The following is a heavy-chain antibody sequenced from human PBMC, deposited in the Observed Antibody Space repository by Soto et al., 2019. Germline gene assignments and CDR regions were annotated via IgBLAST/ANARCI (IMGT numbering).Heavy chain of an antibody. D-gene: IGHD3-10*01. CDR2: IYYSGST. Sequence: SETLSLTCTVSGGSISSYYWSWIRQPPGKGLEWTGYIYYSGSTNYNPSLKSRVTISVDTSKNQFSLKLSSVTAADTAVYYCARVKYYGSGSYYNLNWFDPWGQGTLVTVSS. J-gene: IGHJ5*02. CDR1: GGSISSYY. CDR3: ARVKYYGSGSYYNLNWFDP. V-gene: IGHV4-59*08.